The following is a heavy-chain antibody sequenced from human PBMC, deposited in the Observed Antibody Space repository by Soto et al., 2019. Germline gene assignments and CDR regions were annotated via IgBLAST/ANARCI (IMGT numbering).Heavy chain of an antibody. CDR1: GGSISSGDYY. CDR2: IYYSGST. Sequence: SETLSLTCTVSGGSISSGDYYWSWIRQPPGKGLEWIGYIYYSGSTYYNPSLKSRVTISVDTSKNQFSLKLSSVTAADTAVYYCAITRIYGSGSYYYYYGMDVWGQGTTVTVSS. J-gene: IGHJ6*02. D-gene: IGHD3-10*01. CDR3: AITRIYGSGSYYYYYGMDV. V-gene: IGHV4-30-4*01.